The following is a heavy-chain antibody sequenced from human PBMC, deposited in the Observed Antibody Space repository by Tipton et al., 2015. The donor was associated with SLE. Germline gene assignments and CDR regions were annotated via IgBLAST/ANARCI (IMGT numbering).Heavy chain of an antibody. D-gene: IGHD3-10*01. Sequence: SLRLSCVASGFLLGGNEMNWVRQAPDRGLEWVAYISESGSSIYYRDSVKGRFIIARDNAENSLYLQMNSLRADDSAVYYCAREGVGPEDGFDVWGQGTTVTASS. CDR2: ISESGSSI. CDR3: AREGVGPEDGFDV. V-gene: IGHV3-48*03. CDR1: GFLLGGNE. J-gene: IGHJ3*01.